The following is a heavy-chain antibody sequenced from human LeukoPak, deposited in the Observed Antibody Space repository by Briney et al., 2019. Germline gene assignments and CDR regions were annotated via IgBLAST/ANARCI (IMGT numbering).Heavy chain of an antibody. J-gene: IGHJ4*02. CDR2: ISYDGSNK. CDR3: AKDQDVDTAVYDY. CDR1: GFTFSRYS. V-gene: IGHV3-30*18. D-gene: IGHD5-18*01. Sequence: GGSLRLSCAASGFTFSRYSMNWVRQAPGKGLEWVAVISYDGSNKYYADSVKGRFTISRDNSKNTLYLQMNSLRAEDTAVYYCAKDQDVDTAVYDYWGQGTLVTVSS.